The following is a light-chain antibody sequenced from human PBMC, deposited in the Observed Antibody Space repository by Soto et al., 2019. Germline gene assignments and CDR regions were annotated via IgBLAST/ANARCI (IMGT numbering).Light chain of an antibody. CDR1: QSINTN. CDR3: QQYDQWWT. Sequence: ETVMTQSPATLSVSPGERATFSCRASQSINTNLAWFQLIPGQAPRLLIYGASIRAAGIPARFSGSGSGTEFSLTISSLQSEDFGVFFCQQYDQWWTFGQGTKVDIK. J-gene: IGKJ1*01. CDR2: GAS. V-gene: IGKV3-15*01.